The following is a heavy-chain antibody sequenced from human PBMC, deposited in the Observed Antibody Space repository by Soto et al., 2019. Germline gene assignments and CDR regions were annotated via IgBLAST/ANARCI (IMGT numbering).Heavy chain of an antibody. CDR1: GDSVSTGFYY. D-gene: IGHD6-6*01. Sequence: QLQLQESGPGLVKPSETLSLTCAVSGDSVSTGFYYWAWIRQPPGKGLEWIGTVYYTGSSYYNPSLKSRVSLHVDTSKNQFSLRLKSLTAADAAVCYCARHRGAARPDAFDIWGLGTMVPVSS. V-gene: IGHV4-39*01. J-gene: IGHJ3*02. CDR3: ARHRGAARPDAFDI. CDR2: VYYTGSS.